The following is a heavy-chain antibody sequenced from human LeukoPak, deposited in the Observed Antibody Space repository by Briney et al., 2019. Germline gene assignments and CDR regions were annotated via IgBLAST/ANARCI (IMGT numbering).Heavy chain of an antibody. CDR2: IYYSGST. D-gene: IGHD3-3*01. J-gene: IGHJ5*02. CDR1: GGSISSSSYY. V-gene: IGHV4-39*07. CDR3: ARVRYDFWSGYPNWFDP. Sequence: SETLSLTCTVSGGSISSSSYYWGWIRQPPGRGLEWIGNIYYSGSTYYNPSLKSRVTISVDTSKNQFSLKLSSGTAADTAVYYCARVRYDFWSGYPNWFDPWGQGTLVTVSS.